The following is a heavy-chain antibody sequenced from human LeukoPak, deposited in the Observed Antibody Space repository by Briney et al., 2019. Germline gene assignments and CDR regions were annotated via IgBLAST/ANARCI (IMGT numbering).Heavy chain of an antibody. CDR1: GFTFSDFY. CDR2: ISGSGGST. Sequence: PGGSLRLSCAASGFTFSDFYMSWIRQAPGKGLEWVSAISGSGGSTYYADSVKGRFTISRDNSKNTLYLQMNSLRAEDTAVYYCAKDGSGSYSSSDFDYWGQGTLVTVSS. CDR3: AKDGSGSYSSSDFDY. V-gene: IGHV3-23*01. J-gene: IGHJ4*02. D-gene: IGHD3-10*01.